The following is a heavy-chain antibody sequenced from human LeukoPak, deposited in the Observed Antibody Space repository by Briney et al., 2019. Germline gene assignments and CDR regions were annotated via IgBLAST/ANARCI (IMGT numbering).Heavy chain of an antibody. J-gene: IGHJ4*02. CDR2: ISCSSSYI. CDR3: ASSWGSSWYLDY. Sequence: PGGSLRLSCAASGFTFSSYSMNWVRQAPGKGLEWVSSISCSSSYIYYADSVKGRFTISRDNAKNSLYLQMNSLRAEDTALYYCASSWGSSWYLDYWGQGTLVTVSS. CDR1: GFTFSSYS. D-gene: IGHD6-13*01. V-gene: IGHV3-21*01.